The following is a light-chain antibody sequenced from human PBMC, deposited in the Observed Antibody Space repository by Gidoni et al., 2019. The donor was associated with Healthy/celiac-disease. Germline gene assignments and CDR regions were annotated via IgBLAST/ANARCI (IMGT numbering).Light chain of an antibody. CDR1: QSVSSSY. J-gene: IGKJ2*01. Sequence: EIVLTQSPGTLSLSPGERATLSCRASQSVSSSYLAWYQQTPGQAPRLLIYGASSRATGIPDRLSGSGSGTDFTLTISRLEPEDFAVYYCQQYGSSPWTFXXXTKLEIK. V-gene: IGKV3-20*01. CDR2: GAS. CDR3: QQYGSSPWT.